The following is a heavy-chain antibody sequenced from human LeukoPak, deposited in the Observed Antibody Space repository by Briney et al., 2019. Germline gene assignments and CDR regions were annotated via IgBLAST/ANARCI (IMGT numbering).Heavy chain of an antibody. V-gene: IGHV3-21*01. CDR2: IISRSSYI. CDR3: ARDFFGYSSGWSAYYGMDV. D-gene: IGHD6-19*01. J-gene: IGHJ6*02. CDR1: GFTFSSYS. Sequence: GGSLRLSCAASGFTFSSYSMNWVRQAPGKGLEWVSSIISRSSYIYYADSVKGRFTISRDNAKNSLYLQMNSLRAEDTAVYYCARDFFGYSSGWSAYYGMDVWGQGTTVTVSS.